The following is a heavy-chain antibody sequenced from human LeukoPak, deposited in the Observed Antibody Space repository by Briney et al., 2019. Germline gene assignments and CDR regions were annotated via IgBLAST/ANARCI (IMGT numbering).Heavy chain of an antibody. CDR2: IYGVGGT. D-gene: IGHD1-26*01. CDR3: ARDKDSGTNHAKMCCDV. Sequence: SETLSLTCTVSGGSLTSYYWTWIRQPPGKGLEWIGFIYGVGGTKYNPSLKSRVTMSVDTSKNQFSLKLSSAAAADSAVYYCARDKDSGTNHAKMCCDVWGQGTMVTVSS. V-gene: IGHV4-59*01. J-gene: IGHJ3*01. CDR1: GGSLTSYY.